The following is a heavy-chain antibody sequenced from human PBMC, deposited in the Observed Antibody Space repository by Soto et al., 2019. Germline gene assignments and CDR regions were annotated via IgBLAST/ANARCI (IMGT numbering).Heavy chain of an antibody. CDR2: ISSSSSYI. CDR1: GFTFSSYS. Sequence: GGSLRLSCAASGFTFSSYSMNWVRQAPGKGLEWVSSISSSSSYIYYADSVKGRFTSSRDNAKDSLYLQMNSLRAEDTAVYYCARMYYYDRSGHYGMDVWGQGTTVTVSS. CDR3: ARMYYYDRSGHYGMDV. J-gene: IGHJ6*02. D-gene: IGHD3-22*01. V-gene: IGHV3-21*01.